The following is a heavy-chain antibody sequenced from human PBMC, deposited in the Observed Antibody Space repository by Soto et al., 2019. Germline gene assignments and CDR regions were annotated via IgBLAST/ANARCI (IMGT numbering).Heavy chain of an antibody. CDR2: IIPIFGTA. Sequence: ASVEVSCKASGGTFCSYAIRWVRQAPGQGLEWMGGIIPIFGTANDAQKFQGRVTITADESNSTAYMELSRLRSEDTAVYYCARAPVGTIVGVSIWDSGGSDVFDIWGQGTMVAVSS. J-gene: IGHJ3*02. D-gene: IGHD3-3*01. CDR1: GGTFCSYA. CDR3: ARAPVGTIVGVSIWDSGGSDVFDI. V-gene: IGHV1-69*13.